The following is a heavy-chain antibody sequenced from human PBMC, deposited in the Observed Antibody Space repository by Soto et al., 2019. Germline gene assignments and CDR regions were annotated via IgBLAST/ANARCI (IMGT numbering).Heavy chain of an antibody. CDR1: GYTFTSHT. D-gene: IGHD2-8*01. Sequence: QVPLVQSGAEVKEPGASVKVSCKASGYTFTSHTIHWARQAPGQGLEWMGWIIVSHGRPRIAPQFQGRVTFTTDTPATTAYMELNSLTSEDTAVYFWAREPEDGVPGDFWGQGTLAVVSS. CDR3: AREPEDGVPGDF. J-gene: IGHJ4*02. V-gene: IGHV1-3*01. CDR2: IIVSHGRP.